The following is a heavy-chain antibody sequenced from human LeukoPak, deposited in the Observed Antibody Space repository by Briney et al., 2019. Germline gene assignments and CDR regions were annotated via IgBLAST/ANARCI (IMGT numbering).Heavy chain of an antibody. J-gene: IGHJ4*02. CDR2: ISSSSSYI. V-gene: IGHV3-21*01. CDR1: GFTFSSYS. Sequence: KSGGSLRLSCAASGFTFSSYSMNWVRQAPGKGLEWVSSISSSSSYIYYADSVKGRFTISRDNAKNSLYLQMNSLRAEDTAVYYCAREEGRYYFDYWGQGTLVTVSS. CDR3: AREEGRYYFDY.